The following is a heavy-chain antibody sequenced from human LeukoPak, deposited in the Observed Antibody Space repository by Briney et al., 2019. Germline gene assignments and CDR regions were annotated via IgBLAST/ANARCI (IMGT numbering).Heavy chain of an antibody. CDR3: ARVGDIYCSGGSCWFDP. CDR2: IYYSGST. J-gene: IGHJ5*02. CDR1: GGSISSYY. Sequence: SETLSLTCTVSGGSISSYYWSWIRQPPGKGLEWIGYIYYSGSTNYNPSLKSRVTISVDTSKNQFSLKLSSVPAADTAVYYCARVGDIYCSGGSCWFDPWGQGTLVTVSS. V-gene: IGHV4-59*01. D-gene: IGHD2-15*01.